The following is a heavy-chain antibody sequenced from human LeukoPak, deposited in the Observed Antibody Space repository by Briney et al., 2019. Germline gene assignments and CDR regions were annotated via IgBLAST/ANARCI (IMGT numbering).Heavy chain of an antibody. V-gene: IGHV4-59*02. CDR2: IYYTET. D-gene: IGHD1-26*01. Sequence: PSETLSLTCTVSGGSVSNYYWSWIRQSPGKGLEWIGYIYYTETSYNPSLKSRVTISADTSKNQFSLKLSSVTAADTAVYYCARGSSGSYYPLNFFDYWGQGTLVTVSS. J-gene: IGHJ4*02. CDR1: GGSVSNYY. CDR3: ARGSSGSYYPLNFFDY.